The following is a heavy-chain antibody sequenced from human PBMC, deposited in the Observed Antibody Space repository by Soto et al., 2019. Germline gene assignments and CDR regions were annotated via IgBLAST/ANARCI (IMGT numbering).Heavy chain of an antibody. Sequence: QLQLQESGPGLVKPSETLSLTCTVSGGSISSSSFHWGWIRQPPGKGLEWMGSIYYSGSTYYSPSLKSRVTISVDTSKNQFSLKLSSVNAADTAVYYCARRERAAGTDWWFDPWGQGTLVTVSS. J-gene: IGHJ5*02. CDR2: IYYSGST. CDR1: GGSISSSSFH. CDR3: ARRERAAGTDWWFDP. D-gene: IGHD6-13*01. V-gene: IGHV4-39*01.